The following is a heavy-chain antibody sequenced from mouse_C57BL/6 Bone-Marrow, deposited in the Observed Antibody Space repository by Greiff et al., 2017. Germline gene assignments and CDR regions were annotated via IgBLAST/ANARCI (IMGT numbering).Heavy chain of an antibody. V-gene: IGHV1-15*01. CDR1: GYTFTDYE. J-gene: IGHJ2*01. Sequence: QVQLQQSGAELVRPGASVTLSCKASGYTFTDYEMHWVKQTPVHGLEWIGAIDPETGGTAYNQKFKGKAILTADKSSSTAYMALRSLTSEDSAVYYCTRTLYYFDDCGEGTTLTLSP. CDR3: TRTLYYFDD. CDR2: IDPETGGT.